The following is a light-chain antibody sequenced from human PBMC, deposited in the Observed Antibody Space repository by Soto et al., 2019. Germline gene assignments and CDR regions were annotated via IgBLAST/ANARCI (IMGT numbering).Light chain of an antibody. V-gene: IGLV2-14*01. CDR2: EVR. CDR1: TSDVGAYNY. J-gene: IGLJ1*01. CDR3: SSKTSSSSPFV. Sequence: QSALTQPASVSGSPGQSITISCTGSTSDVGAYNYVSWYKHHPGQAPQLMIYEVRNRPSGVSNRFSGSKYGNTASLTISGLQADDEGDYYCSSKTSSSSPFVFGTGTKLTVL.